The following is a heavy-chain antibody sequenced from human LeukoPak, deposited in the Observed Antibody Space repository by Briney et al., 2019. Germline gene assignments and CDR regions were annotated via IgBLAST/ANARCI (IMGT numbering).Heavy chain of an antibody. D-gene: IGHD3-9*01. CDR3: AKDLGDTLTGYIIVGFDY. CDR2: ISYDGSNK. V-gene: IGHV3-30*18. Sequence: GRSLRLSCAASGFTFSSYGMHWVRQAPGKGLEWVAVISYDGSNKYYADSVKGRFTISRDNSKNTLYLQMNSLRAEDTAVYYCAKDLGDTLTGYIIVGFDYWGQGTLVTVSS. CDR1: GFTFSSYG. J-gene: IGHJ4*02.